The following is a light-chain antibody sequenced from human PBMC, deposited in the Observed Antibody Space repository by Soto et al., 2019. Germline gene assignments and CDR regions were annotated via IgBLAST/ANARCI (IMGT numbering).Light chain of an antibody. Sequence: EMVMTQSPATLSVSPGERATLSCRASQNLSRNLAWYQQQPGQAPRLLIFYASTRATGIPARFSGSGSGTDFTLIISSLQSVDFAVYYCQQHDKWPHTFGQGTKLEIK. V-gene: IGKV3-15*01. CDR2: YAS. J-gene: IGKJ2*01. CDR3: QQHDKWPHT. CDR1: QNLSRN.